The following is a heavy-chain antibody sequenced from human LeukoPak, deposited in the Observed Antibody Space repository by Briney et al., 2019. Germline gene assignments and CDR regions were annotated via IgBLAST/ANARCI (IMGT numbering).Heavy chain of an antibody. CDR2: ISSSGSTI. J-gene: IGHJ4*02. V-gene: IGHV3-48*03. D-gene: IGHD1-26*01. Sequence: PGGSLRLSCAASGFTFSSYEMNWVRQAPGKGLEWVSYISSSGSTIYYADSVKGRFTISRDNAKNSLYLQMDSLRAEDTALYFCARERKEWEVLQDYWGQGTLVTVSS. CDR3: ARERKEWEVLQDY. CDR1: GFTFSSYE.